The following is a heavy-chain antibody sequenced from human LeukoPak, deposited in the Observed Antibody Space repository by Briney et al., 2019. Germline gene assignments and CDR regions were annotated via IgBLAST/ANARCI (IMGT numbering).Heavy chain of an antibody. Sequence: SETLSLTCAVYGGSFSGYYWSWIRQPPGKGLKWTGEINHSGSTNYNPSLKSRVTISVDTSKNQFSLKLSSVTAADTAVYYCAIVCDCSGYFDYWGQGTLVTVSS. CDR2: INHSGST. D-gene: IGHD3-22*01. CDR3: AIVCDCSGYFDY. J-gene: IGHJ4*02. V-gene: IGHV4-34*01. CDR1: GGSFSGYY.